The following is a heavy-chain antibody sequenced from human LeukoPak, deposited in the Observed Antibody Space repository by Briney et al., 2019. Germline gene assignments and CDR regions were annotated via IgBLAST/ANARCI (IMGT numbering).Heavy chain of an antibody. CDR1: GYTFSGYD. J-gene: IGHJ3*02. CDR2: INPNSGGT. CDR3: ARSRDDAFDI. V-gene: IGHV1-2*02. Sequence: ASVKVSCKASGYTFSGYDMHWVRQAPGQGLEWMGWINPNSGGTDSAQKFQDRVTMARDTFIPTAYMELSRLISDDTAVYYCARSRDDAFDIWGQGTMVTVSS.